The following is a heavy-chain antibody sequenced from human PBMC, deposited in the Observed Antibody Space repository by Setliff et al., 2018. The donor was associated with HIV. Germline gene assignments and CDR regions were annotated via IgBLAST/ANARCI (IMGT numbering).Heavy chain of an antibody. CDR2: INHSGST. CDR3: AGMFFYGSGSKSDFDY. CDR1: GGSFSGYY. Sequence: SETLSLTCAVYGGSFSGYYWSWIRQPPGKGLEWIGEINHSGSTNYNPSLKSRVTMSVDTSKNQFSLKLSSVTAADTAVYYCAGMFFYGSGSKSDFDYWGQGTQVTVSS. V-gene: IGHV4-34*01. D-gene: IGHD3-10*01. J-gene: IGHJ4*02.